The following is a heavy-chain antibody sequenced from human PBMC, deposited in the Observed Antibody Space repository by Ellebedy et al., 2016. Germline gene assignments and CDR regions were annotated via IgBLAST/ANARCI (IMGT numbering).Heavy chain of an antibody. CDR2: TYYRSKWYN. J-gene: IGHJ4*02. Sequence: SQTLSLTCXISGDSVSNNIATWNWIRQSPSRGLEWLGRTYYRSKWYNDYAVSVKSRITINPDTSKNQFSLQLNSVTPEDTAVYFCARDLDNWNVDPFDYWGQGTLVTVSS. D-gene: IGHD1-1*01. CDR3: ARDLDNWNVDPFDY. CDR1: GDSVSNNIAT. V-gene: IGHV6-1*01.